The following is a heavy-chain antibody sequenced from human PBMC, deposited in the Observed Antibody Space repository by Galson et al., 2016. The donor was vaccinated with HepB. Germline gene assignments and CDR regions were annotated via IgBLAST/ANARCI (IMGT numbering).Heavy chain of an antibody. CDR3: AIINPGDPFDM. Sequence: TLSLTCTVSGGSISLGAYYWNWIRQPAGEGLEWIGRSHNTGSPDYNPSLKSRVTISIDTPGRQFSLQLSSVTAADSAVYYCAIINPGDPFDMWGQGTVVTVSS. CDR1: GGSISLGAYY. J-gene: IGHJ3*02. V-gene: IGHV4-61*02. CDR2: SHNTGSP.